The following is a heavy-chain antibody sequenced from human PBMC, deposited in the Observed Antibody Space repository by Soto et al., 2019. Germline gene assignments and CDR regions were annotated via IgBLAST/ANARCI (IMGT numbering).Heavy chain of an antibody. J-gene: IGHJ6*04. V-gene: IGHV1-69*13. CDR2: IIPIFGTA. CDR1: GGTFSSYA. Sequence: SVKVSCKVSGGTFSSYAISWVRQAPGQGLEWMGGIIPIFGTANYAQKFQGRVTITADESTSTAYMELSSLRSEDTAVYYCARGLTMIVVVPNPHYHYGMDVWGKGTTVTVS. CDR3: ARGLTMIVVVPNPHYHYGMDV. D-gene: IGHD3-22*01.